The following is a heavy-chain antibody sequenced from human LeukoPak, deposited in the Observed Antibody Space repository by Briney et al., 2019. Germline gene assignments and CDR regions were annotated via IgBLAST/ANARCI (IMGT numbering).Heavy chain of an antibody. D-gene: IGHD3-22*01. CDR3: ARMTRYDSRRGWFDP. Sequence: SETLSLTCTVSGDSISSAVYHWSWIRQPAGKGPEWIGRIYTSGSTSYNPSLKSRVILSLDTSNNQFSLKLRSVTAADTAVYYCARMTRYDSRRGWFDPWGQGTLVTVSS. CDR2: IYTSGST. CDR1: GDSISSAVYH. J-gene: IGHJ5*02. V-gene: IGHV4-61*02.